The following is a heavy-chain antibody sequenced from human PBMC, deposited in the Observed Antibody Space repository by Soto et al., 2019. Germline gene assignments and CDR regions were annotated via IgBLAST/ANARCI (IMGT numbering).Heavy chain of an antibody. J-gene: IGHJ4*02. CDR3: ARSIDSSGFYFSNC. CDR1: GGFISSYY. D-gene: IGHD3-22*01. V-gene: IGHV4-59*01. CDR2: IHHTGST. Sequence: SETLSLTCTVSGGFISSYYWSWIRQSPGKGLELIGYIHHTGSTNYNPPLKSRVTMSLDTSRNQFSLKLYSVTTADTAVYYCARSIDSSGFYFSNCWGQGTLVTVSS.